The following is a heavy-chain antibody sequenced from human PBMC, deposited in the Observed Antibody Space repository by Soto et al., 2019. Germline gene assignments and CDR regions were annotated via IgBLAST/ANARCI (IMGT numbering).Heavy chain of an antibody. CDR1: WSSLSTSGVG. Sequence: SGPTLVNPTQTLTLTCTFSWSSLSTSGVGVGWIRQPPGKALEWLALIYWDDDKRYSPSLKSRLTITKDTSKNQVVLTMTNMDPVDTATYYCAHSPDYGDYPCYFDYWGQGTLVTVSS. V-gene: IGHV2-5*02. D-gene: IGHD4-17*01. CDR2: IYWDDDK. CDR3: AHSPDYGDYPCYFDY. J-gene: IGHJ4*02.